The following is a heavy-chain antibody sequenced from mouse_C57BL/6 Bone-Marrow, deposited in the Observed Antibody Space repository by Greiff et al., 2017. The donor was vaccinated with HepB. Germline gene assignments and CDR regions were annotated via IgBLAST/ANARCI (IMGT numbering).Heavy chain of an antibody. CDR2: ISSGGSYT. CDR3: ARHGVTTSFAY. J-gene: IGHJ3*01. D-gene: IGHD2-3*01. Sequence: EVKLMESGGDLVKPGGSLKLSCAASGFTFSSYGMSWVRQTPDKRLEWVATISSGGSYTYYPDSVKGRFTISRDNAKNTLYLQMSSLKSEDTAMYYCARHGVTTSFAYWGQGTLVTVSA. CDR1: GFTFSSYG. V-gene: IGHV5-6*01.